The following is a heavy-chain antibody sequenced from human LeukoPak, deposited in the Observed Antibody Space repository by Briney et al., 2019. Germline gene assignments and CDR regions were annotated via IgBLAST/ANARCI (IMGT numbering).Heavy chain of an antibody. J-gene: IGHJ4*02. CDR2: INHSGST. CDR1: GGSFSGYY. CDR3: ARVGDIVLVWLPGE. D-gene: IGHD2-8*02. Sequence: SETLSLTCAVYGGSFSGYYWSWIRQPPGKGLEWIGEINHSGSTNYNPSLKSRVTISVDTSKNQFSLKLISVTAADTAVYYCARVGDIVLVWLPGEWGQGTLVTVSS. V-gene: IGHV4-34*01.